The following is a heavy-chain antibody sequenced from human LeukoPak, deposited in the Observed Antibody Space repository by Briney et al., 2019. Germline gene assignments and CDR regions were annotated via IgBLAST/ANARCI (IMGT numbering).Heavy chain of an antibody. CDR2: INHSGST. CDR3: ARDHNENGLGSGSYFWFDP. J-gene: IGHJ5*02. CDR1: GGSFSGYY. D-gene: IGHD3-10*01. Sequence: SETLSLTCAVYGGSFSGYYWSWIRQPPGKGLEWIGEINHSGSTNYNPSLKSRVTISVDTSKNQFSLKLSSVTAADTAVYYCARDHNENGLGSGSYFWFDPWGQGTLVTVSS. V-gene: IGHV4-34*01.